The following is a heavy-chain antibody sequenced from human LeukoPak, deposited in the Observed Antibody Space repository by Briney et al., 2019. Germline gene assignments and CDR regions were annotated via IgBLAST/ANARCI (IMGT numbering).Heavy chain of an antibody. V-gene: IGHV4-59*01. D-gene: IGHD6-19*01. CDR2: IYYSGST. CDR1: GGSISSYY. Sequence: SETLSLTCTVSGGSISSYYWSWIRQPPAKVLECIGYIYYSGSTNYNPSLKSRVTISVDTSKNQFSLKLSSVTAADTAVYYCARSSGWYLDYYYMDVWGKGTTVTVSS. J-gene: IGHJ6*03. CDR3: ARSSGWYLDYYYMDV.